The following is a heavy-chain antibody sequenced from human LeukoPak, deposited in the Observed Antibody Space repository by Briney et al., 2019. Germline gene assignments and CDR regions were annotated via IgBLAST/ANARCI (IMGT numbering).Heavy chain of an antibody. CDR3: ARDALLFSTPYYYYGMDV. D-gene: IGHD1-26*01. J-gene: IGHJ6*02. V-gene: IGHV4-4*07. CDR2: IYTSGST. Sequence: KPSETLSLNCTVSGGSISSYYWSWIRQPAGKGLEWIGRIYTSGSTNYNPSLKGRVTMSVDTSKNQFSLKLSSVTAADTAVYYCARDALLFSTPYYYYGMDVWGQGTTVTVSS. CDR1: GGSISSYY.